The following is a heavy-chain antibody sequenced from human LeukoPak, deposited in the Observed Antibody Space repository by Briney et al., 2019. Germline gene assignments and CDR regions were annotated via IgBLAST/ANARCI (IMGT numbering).Heavy chain of an antibody. CDR1: GGSISSSNYY. CDR2: IKSDGSST. Sequence: ETLSLTCTVSGGSISSSNYYWGWVRQAPGKGLVWVSRIKSDGSSTSYADSVKGRFTISRDNAKNTLYLQMNSLRADDTAVYYCARESGYHGSGFDPWGQGTLVTVSS. D-gene: IGHD3-10*01. J-gene: IGHJ5*02. CDR3: ARESGYHGSGFDP. V-gene: IGHV3-74*01.